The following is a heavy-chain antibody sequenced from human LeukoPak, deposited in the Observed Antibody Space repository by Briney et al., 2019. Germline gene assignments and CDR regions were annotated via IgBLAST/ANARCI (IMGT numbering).Heavy chain of an antibody. D-gene: IGHD5-18*01. V-gene: IGHV3-21*01. CDR1: GFTFDDYG. J-gene: IGHJ6*03. Sequence: GGSLRLSCAASGFTFDDYGMSWVRQAPGKGLEWVSSISSSSSYIYYADSVKGRFTISRDNAKNSLYLQMNSLRAEDTAVYYCARAAMVEGHYYMDVWGKGTTVTVSS. CDR2: ISSSSSYI. CDR3: ARAAMVEGHYYMDV.